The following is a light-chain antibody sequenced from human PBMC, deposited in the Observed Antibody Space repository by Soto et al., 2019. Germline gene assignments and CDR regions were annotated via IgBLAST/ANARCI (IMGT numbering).Light chain of an antibody. CDR1: TSDIGAYHY. V-gene: IGLV2-8*01. CDR2: EVT. CDR3: GSFAGRDSFV. J-gene: IGLJ1*01. Sequence: QCSLTQPPSASRSPGQSVTISCTGTTSDIGAYHYVSWYKHRPGKAPKLFIYEVTRRPSGVPDRIFGSKSYTTASLTASRLQAEDEADYDCGSFAGRDSFVCGSETKV.